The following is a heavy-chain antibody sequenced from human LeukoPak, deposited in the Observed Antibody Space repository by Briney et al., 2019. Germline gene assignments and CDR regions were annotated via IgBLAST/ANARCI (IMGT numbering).Heavy chain of an antibody. CDR2: ISGSGGST. V-gene: IGHV3-23*01. CDR1: GFTFTSYV. Sequence: GGSLRLSCAASGFTFTSYVMSWVRQAPGKGLEWVSGISGSGGSTNYADSVKGRFTISRDNSKNTLYLQMNSLRAEDTALYYCAKGDSRDSTGYFDYWGQGTLVTVSS. J-gene: IGHJ4*02. D-gene: IGHD3-22*01. CDR3: AKGDSRDSTGYFDY.